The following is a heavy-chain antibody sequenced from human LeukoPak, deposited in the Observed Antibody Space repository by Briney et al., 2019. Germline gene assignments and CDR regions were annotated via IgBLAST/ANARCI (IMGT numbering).Heavy chain of an antibody. D-gene: IGHD6-13*01. CDR2: IWYDGSNK. Sequence: GGSLRLSCAASGFTFSSYGIHWVRQAPGKGLEWVAVIWYDGSNKYYGDSVKGRFTLSRDNAKNTLYLQMNSLRAEDTALYYCARGTLKAAATDFDYWGQGTLVTVSS. J-gene: IGHJ4*02. CDR3: ARGTLKAAATDFDY. CDR1: GFTFSSYG. V-gene: IGHV3-33*01.